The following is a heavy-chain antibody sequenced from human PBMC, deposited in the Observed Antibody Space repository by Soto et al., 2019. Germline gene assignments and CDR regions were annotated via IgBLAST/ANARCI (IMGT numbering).Heavy chain of an antibody. Sequence: QVQLQESGPGLVKPSQTLSLTCTVSGGSISSGDYYWSWIRQPPGKGLEWIGYVYYSGSTYYNPSLKSQVTISADTSKNQFSLKLSSVTAAEPAVYYCAREVKMATTFDYWGQGTLVTVSS. CDR2: VYYSGST. CDR1: GGSISSGDYY. J-gene: IGHJ4*02. D-gene: IGHD5-12*01. CDR3: AREVKMATTFDY. V-gene: IGHV4-30-4*01.